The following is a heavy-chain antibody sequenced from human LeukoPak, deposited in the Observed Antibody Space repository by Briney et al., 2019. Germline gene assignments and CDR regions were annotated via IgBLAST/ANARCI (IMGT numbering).Heavy chain of an antibody. J-gene: IGHJ3*01. Sequence: GESLKISCRGPGYSFTSYWIGWVRQVPGKGLEWMGFIYPGDSDTRYSPSFQGQVTISADKSISTAYLQWSSLKASDTAMYYCARPNITSYYDSRGYDAFDVWGQGTMVTVSS. CDR3: ARPNITSYYDSRGYDAFDV. D-gene: IGHD3-22*01. CDR2: IYPGDSDT. V-gene: IGHV5-51*01. CDR1: GYSFTSYW.